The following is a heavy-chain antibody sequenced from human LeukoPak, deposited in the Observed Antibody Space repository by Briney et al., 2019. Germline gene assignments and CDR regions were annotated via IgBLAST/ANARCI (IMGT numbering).Heavy chain of an antibody. D-gene: IGHD6-19*01. CDR1: GGSISSYY. V-gene: IGHV4-59*01. Sequence: PSETLSLTCTVSGGSISSYYWSWIRQPPGEGLEWIGYIYYSGSTNYNPSLKSRVTISVDTSKNQFSLKLSSVTAADTAVYYCAGTVAGFPPTGWGQGTLVTVSS. CDR2: IYYSGST. J-gene: IGHJ4*02. CDR3: AGTVAGFPPTG.